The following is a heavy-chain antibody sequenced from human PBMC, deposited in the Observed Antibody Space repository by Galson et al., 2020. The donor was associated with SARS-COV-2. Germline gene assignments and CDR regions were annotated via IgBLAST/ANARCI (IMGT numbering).Heavy chain of an antibody. CDR3: AKGGDTAKAIDYFDY. V-gene: IGHV3-9*03. CDR1: GFTFHYYA. D-gene: IGHD5-18*01. J-gene: IGHJ4*02. Sequence: GGSLRLSCAASGFTFHYYAMHWVRQAPGKGLEWVTGIRYNRCSIGYADSLKGRFTISRDKAKNSLYLQMNSLRAEDMALYYCAKGGDTAKAIDYFDYWGQGTLVTVSS. CDR2: IRYNRCSI.